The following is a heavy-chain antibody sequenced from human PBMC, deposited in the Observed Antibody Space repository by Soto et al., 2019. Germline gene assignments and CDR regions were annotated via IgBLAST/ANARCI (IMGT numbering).Heavy chain of an antibody. V-gene: IGHV3-11*05. CDR3: ARGGFAYYYYGMDV. J-gene: IGHJ6*02. CDR2: ISSSSSYT. Sequence: QVQLVESGGGLVKPGGSLRLSCAASGFTFSDYYMSWIRQAPGKGLEWVSYISSSSSYTNYADSVKGRFTISRDNAKNSLYLQVNSLRAEDTAVYYCARGGFAYYYYGMDVWGQGTTVTVSS. CDR1: GFTFSDYY.